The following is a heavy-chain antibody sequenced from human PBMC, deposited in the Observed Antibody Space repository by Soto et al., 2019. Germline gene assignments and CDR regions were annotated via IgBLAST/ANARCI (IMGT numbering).Heavy chain of an antibody. CDR3: ARGSSSSYGGYYGMDV. D-gene: IGHD6-13*01. V-gene: IGHV3-7*01. J-gene: IGHJ6*02. CDR2: IKQDGSEK. CDR1: GFTFSSYG. Sequence: GGSLRLSCAASGFTFSSYGMSWVRQAPGKGLEWVANIKQDGSEKYYVDSVKGRFTISRGNAKNSLYLQMNSLRAEDTAVYYCARGSSSSYGGYYGMDVWGQGTPVTVSS.